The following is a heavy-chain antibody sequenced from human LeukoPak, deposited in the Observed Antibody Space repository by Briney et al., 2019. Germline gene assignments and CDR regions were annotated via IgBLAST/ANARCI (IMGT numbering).Heavy chain of an antibody. J-gene: IGHJ2*01. CDR2: IYGGDSDT. Sequence: GESLKISCKGSGFSFTGHWIGWVRQLPPKGLEWMGIIYGGDSDTRYSPSFQGQVTISADKSITTVYLQWSSLKTSDTAMYYCARPPAAADTLSNWYFDLWGRGTLVTVSS. D-gene: IGHD6-13*01. V-gene: IGHV5-51*01. CDR1: GFSFTGHW. CDR3: ARPPAAADTLSNWYFDL.